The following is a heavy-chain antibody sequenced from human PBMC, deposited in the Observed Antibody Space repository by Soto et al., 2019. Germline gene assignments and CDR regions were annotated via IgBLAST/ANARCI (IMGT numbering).Heavy chain of an antibody. CDR3: ASHGDTWTMNGFDI. CDR2: ISSRDGTV. J-gene: IGHJ3*02. D-gene: IGHD2-21*01. CDR1: GFTFSSYE. V-gene: IGHV3-48*03. Sequence: PGGSLRLSCAASGFTFSSYEMNWVRQAPGKGLEWVSYISSRDGTVYYADSVKGRFTISRDNAKNSLYLQMNSLRAEDTAVYYCASHGDTWTMNGFDIWGQGTMVTVSS.